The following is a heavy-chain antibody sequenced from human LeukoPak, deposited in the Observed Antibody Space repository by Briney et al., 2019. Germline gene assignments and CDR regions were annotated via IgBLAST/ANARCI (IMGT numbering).Heavy chain of an antibody. CDR3: ARSTWLLDK. Sequence: PSETLSLTCAVSGGSISSGGYSWSWIRQPPGKGLEWTGYIYHSGSTYYNPSLKSRVTISVDRSKNQFSLKLSSVTAADTAVYYCARSTWLLDKWGQGTLVTVSS. J-gene: IGHJ4*02. CDR1: GGSISSGGYS. D-gene: IGHD5-12*01. V-gene: IGHV4-30-2*01. CDR2: IYHSGST.